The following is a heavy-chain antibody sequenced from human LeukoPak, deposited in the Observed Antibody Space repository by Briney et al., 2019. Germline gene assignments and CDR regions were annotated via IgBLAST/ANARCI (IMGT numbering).Heavy chain of an antibody. V-gene: IGHV4-39*07. D-gene: IGHD5-18*01. J-gene: IGHJ4*02. Sequence: SETLSLTCSVSGGSITYYWVWIRQPPGKGLEWIGSIYYSGSTYYNPSLKSRVTISVDTSKNQFSLKLSSVTAADTAVYYCARDYQGGYGDKTVDYWGQGTLVTVSS. CDR1: GGSITYY. CDR2: IYYSGST. CDR3: ARDYQGGYGDKTVDY.